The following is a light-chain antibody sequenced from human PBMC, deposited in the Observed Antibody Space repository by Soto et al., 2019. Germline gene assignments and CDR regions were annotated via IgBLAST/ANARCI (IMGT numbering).Light chain of an antibody. Sequence: QSALTHPASVSGSPGQSMTISCTGTSSDIGSYNLVSWYQQYPGKAPKLMIYEDTKRPSGVSNRFSGSKSGNTASLTISGLQAEDEADYFCCSYAGINTFFVFGTGTKVTVL. CDR1: SSDIGSYNL. J-gene: IGLJ1*01. CDR2: EDT. CDR3: CSYAGINTFFV. V-gene: IGLV2-23*01.